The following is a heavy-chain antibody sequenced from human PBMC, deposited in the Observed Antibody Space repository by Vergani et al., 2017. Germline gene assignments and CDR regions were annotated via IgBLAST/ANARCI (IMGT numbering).Heavy chain of an antibody. V-gene: IGHV4-30-4*01. CDR1: GGSISSDNYY. D-gene: IGHD1-26*01. CDR3: ARYSGGASEYFQH. J-gene: IGHJ1*01. Sequence: QVQLQESGPGLVQPSQTLSLTCTVSGGSISSDNYYWSWIRQPPGKGLEWIGYIYYSGFTYYNPSLKSRVSISVDTSKNQFSLKLSSVTAADTAVYYCARYSGGASEYFQHWGQGTLVPSPQ. CDR2: IYYSGFT.